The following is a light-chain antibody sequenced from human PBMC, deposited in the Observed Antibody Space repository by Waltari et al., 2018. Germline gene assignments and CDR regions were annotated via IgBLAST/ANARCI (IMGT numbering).Light chain of an antibody. CDR2: DAS. Sequence: DIQMTQSPSSMSASVGDRVSITCQASQDISIYLSWYQQKPGKAPKVLIYDASNLETGVPSRFTGSRSGTDLTFTISSLQPEDIATYYCQQYKDLPRTFGQGTKVEI. CDR1: QDISIY. J-gene: IGKJ1*01. CDR3: QQYKDLPRT. V-gene: IGKV1-33*01.